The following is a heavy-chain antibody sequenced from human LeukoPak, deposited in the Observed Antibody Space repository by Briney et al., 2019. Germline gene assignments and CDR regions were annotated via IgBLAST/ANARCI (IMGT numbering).Heavy chain of an antibody. D-gene: IGHD3-16*02. V-gene: IGHV3-9*01. Sequence: GRSLRLSCAASGFTFDDYAMHWVRQAPGKGLEWVSGISWNSGSIGYADSVKGRFTISRDNAKNSLYLQMNSLRAEDTALYYCAKGSVPDTFEGVIVRYYFDYWGQGTLVTVSS. CDR1: GFTFDDYA. CDR2: ISWNSGSI. J-gene: IGHJ4*02. CDR3: AKGSVPDTFEGVIVRYYFDY.